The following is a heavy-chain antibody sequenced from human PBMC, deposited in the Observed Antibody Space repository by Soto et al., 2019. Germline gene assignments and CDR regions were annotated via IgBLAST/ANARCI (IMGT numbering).Heavy chain of an antibody. CDR3: ARESEDLTSNFDY. V-gene: IGHV3-21*06. CDR2: ISSTTNYI. J-gene: IGHJ4*02. Sequence: GGSLRLSCASSWFTFTRYSMNWVRQAPGKGLEWVSSISSTTNYIYYGDSMKGRFTISRDNAKNSLYLEMNSLRAEDTAVYYCARESEDLTSNFDYWGQGTLVTVSS. CDR1: WFTFTRYS.